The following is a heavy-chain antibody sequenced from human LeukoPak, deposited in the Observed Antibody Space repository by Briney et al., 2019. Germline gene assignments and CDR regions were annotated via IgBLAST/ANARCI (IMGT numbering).Heavy chain of an antibody. CDR3: ARGVSSGYTSYYFDY. Sequence: SETLSLTCTVSGGSISSYYWSWIRQPPGKGLEWIGYIYYSGSTNYNPSLKSRVTISVDTSKNQFSLKLSSVTAADTAVYYCARGVSSGYTSYYFDYWGQGTLVTVSS. J-gene: IGHJ4*02. V-gene: IGHV4-59*01. CDR1: GGSISSYY. D-gene: IGHD3-22*01. CDR2: IYYSGST.